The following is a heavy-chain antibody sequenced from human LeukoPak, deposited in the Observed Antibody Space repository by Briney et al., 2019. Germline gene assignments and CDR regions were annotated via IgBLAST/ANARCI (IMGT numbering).Heavy chain of an antibody. Sequence: GGSLRLSCAASGFTFSTYAMSWVRQAPGKGLEWVSAISGSGGSTYYADSVKGRFTISRDNSKNTLYLQMNSLRAEDTAVYYCAKAGRYNWNADYFDYWGRGTLVTVSS. CDR1: GFTFSTYA. CDR3: AKAGRYNWNADYFDY. V-gene: IGHV3-23*01. D-gene: IGHD1-1*01. CDR2: ISGSGGST. J-gene: IGHJ4*02.